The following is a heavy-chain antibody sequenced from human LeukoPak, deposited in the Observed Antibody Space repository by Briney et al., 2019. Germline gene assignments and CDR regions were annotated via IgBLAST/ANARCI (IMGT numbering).Heavy chain of an antibody. J-gene: IGHJ3*02. CDR1: SGSISSYY. Sequence: SETLSLTCTVSSGSISSYYWSWIRQPPGKGLEWIGYMYYSGSTHYNPSLKSRVTISVDTSKNQFSLKLSSVTAADTAVYYCASGSPPGVAFDIWGQGTMVTVSS. CDR2: MYYSGST. CDR3: ASGSPPGVAFDI. V-gene: IGHV4-59*08. D-gene: IGHD1-26*01.